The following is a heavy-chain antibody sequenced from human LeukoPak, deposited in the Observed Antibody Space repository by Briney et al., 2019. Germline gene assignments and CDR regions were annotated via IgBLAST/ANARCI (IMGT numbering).Heavy chain of an antibody. CDR3: ARSPPPGIAVTRDWFDP. J-gene: IGHJ5*02. Sequence: PSETLSLTCAVYGGSFSGYYWSWIRQPPGKGLEWIGEINHSGSTNYNPSLKSRVTISVDTSKNQFSLELASVTAADTAIYYCARSPPPGIAVTRDWFDPWGQGTLVTVSS. V-gene: IGHV4-34*01. CDR2: INHSGST. D-gene: IGHD6-19*01. CDR1: GGSFSGYY.